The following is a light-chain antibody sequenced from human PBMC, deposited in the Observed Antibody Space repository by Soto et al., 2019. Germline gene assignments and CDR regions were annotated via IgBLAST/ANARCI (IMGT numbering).Light chain of an antibody. CDR1: QSVNNNY. J-gene: IGKJ5*01. CDR3: QQYGTPPEP. V-gene: IGKV3-20*01. CDR2: GAA. Sequence: EIVLTQSPGTLSLSPGERATLSCRASQSVNNNYLAWYQQKPGQAPRLLIHGAAIRATGIPDRFSGSGSGADFTLTISRLEPKDFAVYYGQQYGTPPEPFGKGTRLEIK.